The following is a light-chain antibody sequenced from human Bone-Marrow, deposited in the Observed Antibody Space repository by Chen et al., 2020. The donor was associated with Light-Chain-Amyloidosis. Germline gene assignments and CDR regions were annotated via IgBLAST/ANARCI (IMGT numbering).Light chain of an antibody. CDR1: NIGSTS. CDR2: DDS. J-gene: IGLJ3*02. V-gene: IGLV3-21*02. CDR3: QVWDRSSDRPV. Sequence: SYVLTQPSSVSVAPGQTAPIACGGNNIGSTSVHWYQQTPGQAPLLVVYDDSDRPSGIPERLSGSNSGNTATLTISRVEAGDEADYHCQVWDRSSDRPVFGGGTKLTVL.